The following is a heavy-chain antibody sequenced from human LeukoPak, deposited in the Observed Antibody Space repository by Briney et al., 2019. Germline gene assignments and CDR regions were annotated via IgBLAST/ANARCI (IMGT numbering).Heavy chain of an antibody. CDR1: GFTFSNYN. J-gene: IGHJ5*02. CDR2: ISSSSITI. CDR3: ARTITMVRGVPFDP. V-gene: IGHV3-48*01. D-gene: IGHD3-10*01. Sequence: GGSLRLSCAAYGFTFSNYNMNWVRQAPGKGREWVSYISSSSITIYYADSVKGRFTISRDNSKNTLYLQMNSLRAEDTAVYYCARTITMVRGVPFDPWGQGTLVTVSS.